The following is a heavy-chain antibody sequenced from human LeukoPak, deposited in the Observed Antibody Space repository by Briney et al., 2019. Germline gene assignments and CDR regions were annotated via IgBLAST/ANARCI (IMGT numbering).Heavy chain of an antibody. J-gene: IGHJ4*02. D-gene: IGHD2/OR15-2a*01. Sequence: GGSLRLSCAASGFTFNTNWMSWVRQAPAKGLEWVANIKQDGGEKYYVDSVRGRFTISRDNAKNSLFLQMNSLRAEDTAVYYCARGLVLCDYWGQGTLVTVSS. CDR3: ARGLVLCDY. CDR1: GFTFNTNW. CDR2: IKQDGGEK. V-gene: IGHV3-7*05.